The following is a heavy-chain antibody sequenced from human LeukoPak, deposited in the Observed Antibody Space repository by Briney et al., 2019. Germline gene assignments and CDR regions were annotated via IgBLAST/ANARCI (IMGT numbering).Heavy chain of an antibody. Sequence: GASVKVSCKASGYTFTSYAMNWVRQAPGQGLEWMGWINTNTGNPTYAQGFTGRFVFSLDTSVSTAYLQISSLKAEDTAVYYCARDREGPISYAFDIWGQGTMVTVSS. CDR2: INTNTGNP. CDR1: GYTFTSYA. CDR3: ARDREGPISYAFDI. D-gene: IGHD1-26*01. J-gene: IGHJ3*02. V-gene: IGHV7-4-1*02.